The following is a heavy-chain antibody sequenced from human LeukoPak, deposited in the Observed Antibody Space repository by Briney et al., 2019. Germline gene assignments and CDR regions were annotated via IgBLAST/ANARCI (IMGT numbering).Heavy chain of an antibody. V-gene: IGHV3-30*03. CDR3: ARGQDQHNYYDSSGYYYGWFDP. CDR2: ISYDGSNK. Sequence: PGGSLRLSCAASGFTFSSYGMHWVRQAPGKGLEWVAVISYDGSNKYYANSVKGRFTISRDNSKNTLYLQMNSLRAEDTAVYYCARGQDQHNYYDSSGYYYGWFDPWGQGTLVTVSS. J-gene: IGHJ5*02. D-gene: IGHD3-22*01. CDR1: GFTFSSYG.